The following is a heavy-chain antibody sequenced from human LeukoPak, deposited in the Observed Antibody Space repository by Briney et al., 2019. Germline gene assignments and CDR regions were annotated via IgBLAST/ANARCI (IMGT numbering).Heavy chain of an antibody. CDR2: INPNSGGT. CDR3: ARVRGHSGGYYLLGY. J-gene: IGHJ4*02. D-gene: IGHD3-22*01. CDR1: GYTFTGYY. Sequence: GASVKVSCKASGYTFTGYYMHWVRQAPGQGLEWMGWINPNSGGTNYAQKFQGRVTMTRDTSISTAYMELSRLRSDDTAVYYCARVRGHSGGYYLLGYWGQGTLVTVSS. V-gene: IGHV1-2*02.